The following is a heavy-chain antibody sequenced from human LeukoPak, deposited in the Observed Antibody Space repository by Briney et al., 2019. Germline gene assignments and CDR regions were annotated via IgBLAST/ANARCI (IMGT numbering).Heavy chain of an antibody. CDR3: ANGPHYNILTGFYKVRSHLDY. V-gene: IGHV3-30*02. D-gene: IGHD3-9*01. J-gene: IGHJ4*02. CDR2: IRYDGSNT. CDR1: GFSFNNYG. Sequence: PGGSLRLSCGASGFSFNNYGMHWVRQAPGKGLEWVAFIRYDGSNTHYADSVKGRFTISRDNSKNTLYLQMNSLRAEDTAVYFCANGPHYNILTGFYKVRSHLDYWGQGTLVTVSS.